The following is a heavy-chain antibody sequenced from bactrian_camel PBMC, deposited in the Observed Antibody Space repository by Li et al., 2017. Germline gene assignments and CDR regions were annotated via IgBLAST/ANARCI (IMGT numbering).Heavy chain of an antibody. D-gene: IGHD4*01. Sequence: HVQLVESGGGSVQAGGSLRLSCAASGDTFSSYCMGWFRQAPGKECDLVSIISSDGRTAYVDSVKGRFTISQDNAKNTMYLQMNSLKTEDTAVYYCAPAGPSYVDYNCRASLGQGTQVTVS. CDR2: ISSDGRT. CDR1: GDTFSSYC. V-gene: IGHV3S55*01. J-gene: IGHJ4*01.